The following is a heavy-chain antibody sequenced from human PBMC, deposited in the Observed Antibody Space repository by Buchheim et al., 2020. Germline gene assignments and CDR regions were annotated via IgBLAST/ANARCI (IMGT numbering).Heavy chain of an antibody. V-gene: IGHV3-23*01. CDR3: AKGRLGYCSGGSCYLYYFDY. D-gene: IGHD2-15*01. CDR2: ISGSGGST. Sequence: EVQLLESGGGLVQPGGSLRLSCAASGFTFSSYAMSWVRQAPGKGLEWVPAISGSGGSTYYADSVKGRFTISRDNSKNTLYLQMNSLRAEDTAVYYCAKGRLGYCSGGSCYLYYFDYWGQGTL. CDR1: GFTFSSYA. J-gene: IGHJ4*02.